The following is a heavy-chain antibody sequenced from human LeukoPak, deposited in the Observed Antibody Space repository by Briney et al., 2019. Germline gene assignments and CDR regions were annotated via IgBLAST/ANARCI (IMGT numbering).Heavy chain of an antibody. CDR3: ARDEAYAFDI. Sequence: GGSLRLSCAASGFTVSSSYMNWVRQAPGKGLEWVSVIYSGGSTYYADSVKGRFTISRDNAKNSLYLQMDSLTDEDTAVYYCARDEAYAFDIWGQGTMVTVSS. CDR1: GFTVSSSY. V-gene: IGHV3-53*01. CDR2: IYSGGST. J-gene: IGHJ3*02.